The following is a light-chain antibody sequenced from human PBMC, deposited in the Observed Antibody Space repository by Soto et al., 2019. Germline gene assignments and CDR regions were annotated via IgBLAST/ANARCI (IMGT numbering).Light chain of an antibody. J-gene: IGKJ5*01. Sequence: EVGRTQYPATLSVSPGERATLSCRASQTVSRNLAWYQQRPGQAPRLLIYDISNRAAGVPARFSGSGSETEFTLTIRSLQSEDFAVYFCQQYINWPSFGQGTRLEIK. V-gene: IGKV3-15*01. CDR3: QQYINWPS. CDR2: DIS. CDR1: QTVSRN.